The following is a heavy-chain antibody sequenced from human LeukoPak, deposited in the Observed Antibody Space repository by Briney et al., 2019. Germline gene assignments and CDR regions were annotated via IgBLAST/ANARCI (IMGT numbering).Heavy chain of an antibody. D-gene: IGHD3-10*01. J-gene: IGHJ3*02. CDR2: IYHSGST. CDR3: ARSYGSGSYPFDAFDI. CDR1: GYSISSGYY. Sequence: SETLSLTCTVSGYSISSGYYWGWIRQPPGKGLEWIGSIYHSGSTYYNPSLKSRVTISVDTSKNQFSLKLSSVTAADTAVYYCARSYGSGSYPFDAFDIWGQGTMVTVSS. V-gene: IGHV4-38-2*02.